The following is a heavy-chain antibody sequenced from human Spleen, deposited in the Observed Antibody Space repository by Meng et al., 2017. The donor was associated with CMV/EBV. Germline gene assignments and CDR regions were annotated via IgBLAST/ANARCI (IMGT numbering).Heavy chain of an antibody. CDR3: GIDYNNYAWFDP. CDR2: INTMIGTT. Sequence: KASGGDCNTYAFTWVRRAPGQGREWMGGINTMIGTTHYEQKFQGRVTITTDESTSTAYMELSSLRSEDTAVYYCGIDYNNYAWFDPWGQGTLVTVSS. J-gene: IGHJ5*02. V-gene: IGHV1-69*05. D-gene: IGHD4-11*01. CDR1: GGDCNTYA.